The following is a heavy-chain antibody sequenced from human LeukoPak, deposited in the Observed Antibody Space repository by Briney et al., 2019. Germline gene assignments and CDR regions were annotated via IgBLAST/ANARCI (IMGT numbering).Heavy chain of an antibody. V-gene: IGHV6-1*01. Sequence: SQTLSLTCAISGDSVSSNSAAWNWIRQSPSSGLEWLGRTYYRSKWYNDYAVSVKSRITINPDTSKNQFSLQLNSVTPEDTAVYYCARDLRLGLTVAVAFDYWGQGTLVTVSS. CDR2: TYYRSKWYN. CDR3: ARDLRLGLTVAVAFDY. CDR1: GDSVSSNSAA. D-gene: IGHD6-19*01. J-gene: IGHJ4*02.